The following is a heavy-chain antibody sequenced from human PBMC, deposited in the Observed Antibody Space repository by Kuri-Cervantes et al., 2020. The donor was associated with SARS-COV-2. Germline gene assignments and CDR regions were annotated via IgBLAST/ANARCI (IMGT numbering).Heavy chain of an antibody. Sequence: ASVKVSCKASGYIFTNYYMSWVRQAPGQGLEWLGIINPSGGGTSYAQKFQGRVTMTRDTSTSTVYMELSSLRSDDTAVYYCARVAVAALDYWGQGTLVTVSS. D-gene: IGHD6-19*01. V-gene: IGHV1-46*01. CDR1: GYIFTNYY. J-gene: IGHJ4*02. CDR2: INPSGGGT. CDR3: ARVAVAALDY.